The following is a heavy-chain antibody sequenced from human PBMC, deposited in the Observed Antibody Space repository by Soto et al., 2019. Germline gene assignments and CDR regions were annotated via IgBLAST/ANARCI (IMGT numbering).Heavy chain of an antibody. CDR3: ARRHSATWLLDY. CDR1: GGAISGRSNY. V-gene: IGHV4-39*01. D-gene: IGHD3-9*01. J-gene: IGHJ4*02. CDR2: IYSGGST. Sequence: TSETLSLTCAVSGGAISGRSNYWGWIRQPPGKGLEYIGSIYSGGSTYYNPSLKSRVTLSVDATQNQFSLRLTSVTAADTAVYYCARRHSATWLLDYWGLGTLVTVSS.